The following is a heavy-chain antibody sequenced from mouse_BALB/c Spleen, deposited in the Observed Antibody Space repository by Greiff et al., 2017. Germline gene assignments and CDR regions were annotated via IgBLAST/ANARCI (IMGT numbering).Heavy chain of an antibody. CDR2: ISSGGSYT. Sequence: DVKLVESGGGLVKPGGSLKLSCAASGFTFSSYAMSWVRQTPEKRLEWVATISSGGSYTYYPDSVKGRFTISRDNAKNTLYLQMSSLRSEDTAMYYCARPGGTGAMDYWGQGTSVTVSS. CDR3: ARPGGTGAMDY. V-gene: IGHV5-9-3*01. J-gene: IGHJ4*01. D-gene: IGHD2-14*01. CDR1: GFTFSSYA.